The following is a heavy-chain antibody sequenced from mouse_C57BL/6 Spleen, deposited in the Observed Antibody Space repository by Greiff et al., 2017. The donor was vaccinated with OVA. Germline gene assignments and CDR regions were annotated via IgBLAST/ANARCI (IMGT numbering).Heavy chain of an antibody. CDR1: GFTFSSYA. CDR3: ARDPPSYDSFAY. Sequence: EVQVVESGGGLVKPGGSLKLSCAASGFTFSSYAMSWVRQTPEKRLEWVATISDGGSYTYYPDNVKGRFTISRDNAKNNLYLQMSHLKSEDTAMYYCARDPPSYDSFAYWGQGTLVTVSA. D-gene: IGHD2-4*01. CDR2: ISDGGSYT. J-gene: IGHJ3*01. V-gene: IGHV5-4*01.